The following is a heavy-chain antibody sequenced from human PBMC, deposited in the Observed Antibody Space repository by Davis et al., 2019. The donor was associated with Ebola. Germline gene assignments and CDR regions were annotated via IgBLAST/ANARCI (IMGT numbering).Heavy chain of an antibody. D-gene: IGHD6-13*01. CDR2: IYSGST. CDR1: GGSISSGTYY. J-gene: IGHJ5*02. CDR3: ARGSGIRFDP. V-gene: IGHV4-61*03. Sequence: SETLSLTCSVSGGSISSGTYYWGWIRQPPGKGLEWIGHIYSGSTNYNPSLKSRVTITVDTSKTLLSLTLNSVTAADTAVYYCARGSGIRFDPWGQGTLVTVSS.